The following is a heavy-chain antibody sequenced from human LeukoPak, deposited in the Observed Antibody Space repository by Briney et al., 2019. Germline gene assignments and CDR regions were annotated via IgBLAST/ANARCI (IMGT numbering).Heavy chain of an antibody. D-gene: IGHD6-13*01. J-gene: IGHJ5*02. Sequence: ASVKVSCTASGYIFTTYAMHWLRQAPGQRLEWMGWINAGNGNTKYSQKFQGRVTITRDTSASTVYMELSSLTSEDTAVYYCARDIDRVFNWFDPWGQGTLVTVSS. CDR2: INAGNGNT. CDR1: GYIFTTYA. V-gene: IGHV1-3*01. CDR3: ARDIDRVFNWFDP.